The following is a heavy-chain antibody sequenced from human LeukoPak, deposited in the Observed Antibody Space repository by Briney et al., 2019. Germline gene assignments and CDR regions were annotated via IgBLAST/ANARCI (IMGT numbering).Heavy chain of an antibody. V-gene: IGHV1-2*02. CDR1: GFTFTGHY. CDR3: AREGSDQLSKDFDY. D-gene: IGHD2-2*01. CDR2: IGPRNSAA. J-gene: IGHJ4*02. Sequence: GASVKVSCKSSGFTFTGHYIHWVRQAPGQGLEWMGYIGPRNSAASYAGKFQGRVTMTRDTSLSTAYMELSRLTSDDTAVYYCAREGSDQLSKDFDYWGQGTLVTVSS.